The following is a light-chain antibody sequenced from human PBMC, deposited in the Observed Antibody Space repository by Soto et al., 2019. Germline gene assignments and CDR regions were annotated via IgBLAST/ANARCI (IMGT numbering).Light chain of an antibody. J-gene: IGKJ1*01. CDR2: DVS. Sequence: DIQMTQSPSTLSASVGDRVTITCRASQTTDNWLAWYQQKPGEAPKLLIYDVSNLGSGVPSRFSGSGSGTEFTLTISSLQRDDFATYYCQQYKKWPRTFGHGTKVDIK. CDR3: QQYKKWPRT. CDR1: QTTDNW. V-gene: IGKV1-5*01.